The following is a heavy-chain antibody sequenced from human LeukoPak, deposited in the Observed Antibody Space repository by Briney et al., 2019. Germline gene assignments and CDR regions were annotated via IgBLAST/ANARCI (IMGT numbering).Heavy chain of an antibody. CDR1: GFTFSSYG. CDR3: AKTPYSNPLLGYYYYGMDV. D-gene: IGHD4-11*01. V-gene: IGHV3-30*18. CDR2: ISYDGSNK. Sequence: PGGSLRLSCAASGFTFSSYGMHWVRQAPGKGLEWVAVISYDGSNKYYADSVKGRFTISRDNSKNTLYLQMNSLRAEDTAVYYCAKTPYSNPLLGYYYYGMDVWGQGTTVTVSS. J-gene: IGHJ6*02.